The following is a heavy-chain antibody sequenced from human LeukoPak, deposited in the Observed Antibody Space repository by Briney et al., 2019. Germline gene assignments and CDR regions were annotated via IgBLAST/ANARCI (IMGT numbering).Heavy chain of an antibody. CDR3: ARYVPVKTGPTRASFDY. D-gene: IGHD1-1*01. Sequence: SETLSLTCDVHGGSFSDYDCSWIHQPPGKGLEWLGEINQSGSTNCDPSLKSRVSMSIDTSKSQFSLNLRSVTAADTAVYYCARYVPVKTGPTRASFDYWGQGILVTVSS. CDR2: INQSGST. J-gene: IGHJ4*02. CDR1: GGSFSDYD. V-gene: IGHV4-34*01.